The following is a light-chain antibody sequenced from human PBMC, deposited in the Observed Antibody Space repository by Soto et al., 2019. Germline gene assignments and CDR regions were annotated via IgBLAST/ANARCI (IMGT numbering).Light chain of an antibody. CDR3: HHYCTSRWT. V-gene: IGKV3-20*01. CDR1: QNVGSSY. Sequence: EIMLTQSPGTLSLSPGKRATLSCRASQNVGSSYFSWYHQKPDQAHRLLIYGASSKATGIPDRFSGSGSGTDFTLTISRLEPDDFAAYYCHHYCTSRWTFGQGTKVAIK. CDR2: GAS. J-gene: IGKJ1*01.